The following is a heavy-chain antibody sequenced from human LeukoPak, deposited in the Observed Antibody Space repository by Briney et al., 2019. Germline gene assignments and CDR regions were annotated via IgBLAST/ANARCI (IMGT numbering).Heavy chain of an antibody. CDR3: ARAALTTIRDAFDI. V-gene: IGHV4-39*07. CDR1: GGSISSSSYF. Sequence: SETLSLTCTVSGGSISSSSYFWAWIRQPPGMGLEWIGNIYYSGSTYYNPSLQSRVTISVDTSKNQFSLKLSSVTAADTAVYYCARAALTTIRDAFDIWGQGTMVTVSS. J-gene: IGHJ3*02. D-gene: IGHD5-24*01. CDR2: IYYSGST.